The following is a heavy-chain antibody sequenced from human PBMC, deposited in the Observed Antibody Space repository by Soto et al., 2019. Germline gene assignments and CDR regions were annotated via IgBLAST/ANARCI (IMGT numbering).Heavy chain of an antibody. D-gene: IGHD2-21*01. CDR1: GFTFSHAW. J-gene: IGHJ6*02. CDR3: AWIDRWVIQNYYYHAMDV. Sequence: ESGGGLVKPGGSLRLSCAASGFTFSHAWMNWVRQAPGKGLEWVGRIKSRTDGGAIDYTEPVKGRFTISRDDSKDTLYLQMNSLKAEDTAVYYYAWIDRWVIQNYYYHAMDVWGQGTTVTVSS. V-gene: IGHV3-15*07. CDR2: IKSRTDGGAI.